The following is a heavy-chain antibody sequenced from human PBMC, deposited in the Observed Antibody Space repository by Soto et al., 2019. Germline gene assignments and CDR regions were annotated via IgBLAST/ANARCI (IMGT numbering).Heavy chain of an antibody. J-gene: IGHJ6*03. V-gene: IGHV3-9*01. Sequence: EVQLVESGGGLVQPGRSLRLSCTASGFTFDDYAMHWVRQAPGKGLEWVSGISWKSGSIGYADSVKGRFTISRDSAKNSLYLQMNSLRAEDTALYYCVKDGYYYGSGMIYYYYMDVWGKGTTVTVSS. CDR1: GFTFDDYA. CDR3: VKDGYYYGSGMIYYYYMDV. CDR2: ISWKSGSI. D-gene: IGHD3-10*01.